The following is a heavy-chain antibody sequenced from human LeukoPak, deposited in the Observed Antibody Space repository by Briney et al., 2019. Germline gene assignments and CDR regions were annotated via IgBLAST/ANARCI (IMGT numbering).Heavy chain of an antibody. CDR3: ARAAGFYDILTFDY. D-gene: IGHD3-9*01. Sequence: ASVKVSCKASGYTFTSYGISWVRQAPGQGLEWMGWISAYNGNTNYAQKLQGRVTMTTDTSTSTAYMELRSLRSDDTAVYYYARAAGFYDILTFDYWGQGTLVTVPS. J-gene: IGHJ4*02. CDR1: GYTFTSYG. V-gene: IGHV1-18*01. CDR2: ISAYNGNT.